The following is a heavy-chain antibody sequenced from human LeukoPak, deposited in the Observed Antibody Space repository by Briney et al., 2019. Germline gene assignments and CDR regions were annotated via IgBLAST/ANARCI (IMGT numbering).Heavy chain of an antibody. Sequence: GGSLRLSCAASRFTVSSNYMSWVCQAPGKGLEWVSVIYSGGSTYYADSVKGRFTISGDNSKNTVYLQMDSLRAEDTAVYYCARGDGYNYWEYWGQGTLVTVSS. CDR2: IYSGGST. V-gene: IGHV3-53*01. J-gene: IGHJ4*02. CDR3: ARGDGYNYWEY. CDR1: RFTVSSNY. D-gene: IGHD5-24*01.